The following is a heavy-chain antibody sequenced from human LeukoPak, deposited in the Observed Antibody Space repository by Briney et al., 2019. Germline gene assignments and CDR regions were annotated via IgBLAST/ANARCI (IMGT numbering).Heavy chain of an antibody. V-gene: IGHV3-48*03. D-gene: IGHD4-23*01. CDR1: GFSFSSYE. CDR2: ISSSGSTK. J-gene: IGHJ4*02. CDR3: ARDYGGSSPFDY. Sequence: GGSLRLSCAASGFSFSSYEMKWVRQAPGKGLEWVSYISSSGSTKYYADSVKGRFTISRDNAKNSLYLQMNSLRAEDTAVYYCARDYGGSSPFDYWGQGTLVTVSS.